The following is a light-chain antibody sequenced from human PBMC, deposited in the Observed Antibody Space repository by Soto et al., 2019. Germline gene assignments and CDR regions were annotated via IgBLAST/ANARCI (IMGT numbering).Light chain of an antibody. CDR1: QNISSE. Sequence: EIVMTQSPATLSVSPGERATLSCRASQNISSELAWYQQKPGQPPRLLIYGASTRATGVPARFTGSGSGPDFTLTISGLQSEDFAVYYCQQGHNWPLTFGQGTRLEI. CDR3: QQGHNWPLT. J-gene: IGKJ2*01. V-gene: IGKV3-15*01. CDR2: GAS.